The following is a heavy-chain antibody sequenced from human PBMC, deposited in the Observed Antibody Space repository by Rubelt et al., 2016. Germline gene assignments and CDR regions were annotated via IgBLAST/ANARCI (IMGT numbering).Heavy chain of an antibody. CDR2: IYYSGST. CDR1: GGSISSYY. D-gene: IGHD1-26*01. Sequence: QVQLQESGPGLVKPSETLSLTCTVSGGSISSYYWSWIRQPPGKGLEWIGYIYYSGSTNYNPSLRSRVTISVDTSKNQFSLKLSSVTAADTAVYYCARDTSGSYFPYFDYWGHGTLVTVSS. CDR3: ARDTSGSYFPYFDY. J-gene: IGHJ4*01. V-gene: IGHV4-59*01.